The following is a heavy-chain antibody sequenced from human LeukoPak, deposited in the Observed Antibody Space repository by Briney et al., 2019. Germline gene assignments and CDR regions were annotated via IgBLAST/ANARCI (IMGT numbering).Heavy chain of an antibody. J-gene: IGHJ4*02. CDR2: IYYSGST. CDR3: ARGNHYYDSSGYPQSHFDY. D-gene: IGHD3-22*01. CDR1: GGSISSYY. V-gene: IGHV4-59*01. Sequence: SETLSLTCTVSGGSISSYYWSWIWQPPGKGLEWIGYIYYSGSTNYNPSLKSRVTISVDTSKNQFSLKLRSVTAADTAVYYCARGNHYYDSSGYPQSHFDYWGQGTLVTVSS.